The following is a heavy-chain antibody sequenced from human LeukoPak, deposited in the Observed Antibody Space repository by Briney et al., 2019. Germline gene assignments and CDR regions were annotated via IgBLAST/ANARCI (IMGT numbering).Heavy chain of an antibody. V-gene: IGHV5-51*01. CDR1: GYSFTSYW. D-gene: IGHD5-18*01. CDR2: IYPGDSDT. Sequence: NRGEPLKISCKGSGYSFTSYWIGWVRQMPGKGLEWMGIIYPGDSDTRYSPSFQGQVTISADKSISTAYLQWSSLKASDTAMYYCARRIYSYGPPHTFDYWGQGTLVTVSS. J-gene: IGHJ4*02. CDR3: ARRIYSYGPPHTFDY.